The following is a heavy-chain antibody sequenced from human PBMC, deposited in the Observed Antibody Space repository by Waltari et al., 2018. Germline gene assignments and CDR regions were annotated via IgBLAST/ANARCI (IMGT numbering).Heavy chain of an antibody. V-gene: IGHV3-74*01. CDR1: GFTFSSYW. Sequence: EVQLVESGGGLVQPGGSLRLSCAASGFTFSSYWTHWVRQAPGKGPVWVSRIKSDGISTSYADSVKGRFTISRDNAKNTLFLQMNSLRAEDTAVYYCAISYSSGFVSNAFDIWGQGTMVTVSS. CDR2: IKSDGIST. CDR3: AISYSSGFVSNAFDI. J-gene: IGHJ3*02. D-gene: IGHD6-19*01.